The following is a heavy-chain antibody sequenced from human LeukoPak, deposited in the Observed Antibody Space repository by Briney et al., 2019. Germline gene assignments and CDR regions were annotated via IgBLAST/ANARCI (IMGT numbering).Heavy chain of an antibody. Sequence: SVKVSCKASGGIFSSYAISWVRQAPGQGLEWMGRIIPILGIANYAQKFQGRVTITADKSTSTAYMELSSLRSEDTAVYYCARVGATREFDYWGQGTLVTVSS. D-gene: IGHD1-26*01. CDR2: IIPILGIA. J-gene: IGHJ4*02. CDR3: ARVGATREFDY. V-gene: IGHV1-69*04. CDR1: GGIFSSYA.